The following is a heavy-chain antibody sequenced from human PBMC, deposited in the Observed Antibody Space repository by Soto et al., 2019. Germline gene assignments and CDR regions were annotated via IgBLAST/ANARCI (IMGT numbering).Heavy chain of an antibody. CDR3: AIYDSSGYYPSFFEY. J-gene: IGHJ4*02. CDR2: IYPGDSDT. Sequence: PGESLKISCKGSGYTFSTYWIGWVRQMPGKGLEWMGIIYPGDSDTRYSPSFQGQVTISADKSISTAFLQWSSLKASDTAMYYCAIYDSSGYYPSFFEYWGQGTLVTVSS. D-gene: IGHD3-22*01. CDR1: GYTFSTYW. V-gene: IGHV5-51*01.